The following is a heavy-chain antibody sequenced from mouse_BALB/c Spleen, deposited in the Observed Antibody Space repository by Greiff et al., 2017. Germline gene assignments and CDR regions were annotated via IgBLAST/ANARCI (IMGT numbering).Heavy chain of an antibody. D-gene: IGHD1-1*02. Sequence: VQLKESGGDLVKPGGSLKLSCAASGFTFSSYGMSWVRQTPDKRLEWVATISSGGSYTYYPDSVKGRFTISRDNAKNTLYLQMSSLKSEDTAMYYCARDGGNYVSWFAYWGQGTLVTVSA. J-gene: IGHJ3*01. CDR3: ARDGGNYVSWFAY. CDR2: ISSGGSYT. CDR1: GFTFSSYG. V-gene: IGHV5-6*01.